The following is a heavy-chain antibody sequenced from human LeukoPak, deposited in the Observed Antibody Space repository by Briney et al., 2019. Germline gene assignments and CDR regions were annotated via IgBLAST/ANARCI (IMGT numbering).Heavy chain of an antibody. V-gene: IGHV4-59*01. Sequence: SETLSLTCTVFGGSISSYYWSWIRQPPGKGLEWIGYIYYSGSTNYNPSLKSRVTISVDTSKNQFSLKLSSVTAADTAVYYCARVPYNYYDSSGYYYFDYWGQGTLVTVSS. D-gene: IGHD3-22*01. CDR1: GGSISSYY. J-gene: IGHJ4*02. CDR2: IYYSGST. CDR3: ARVPYNYYDSSGYYYFDY.